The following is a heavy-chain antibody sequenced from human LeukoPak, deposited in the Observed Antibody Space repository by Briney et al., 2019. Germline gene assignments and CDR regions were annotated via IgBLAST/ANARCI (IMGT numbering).Heavy chain of an antibody. CDR2: ISSGSSTI. CDR3: ARLITMTYYFDY. V-gene: IGHV3-48*01. J-gene: IGHJ4*02. Sequence: PGGSLRLSCAASGFTFSSYSMNWVRQAPGKGLEWVSYISSGSSTIYYADPVKGRFTISRDNAKNSLYLQMNSLRAEDTAVYYCARLITMTYYFDYWGQGTLVTVSS. CDR1: GFTFSSYS. D-gene: IGHD3-22*01.